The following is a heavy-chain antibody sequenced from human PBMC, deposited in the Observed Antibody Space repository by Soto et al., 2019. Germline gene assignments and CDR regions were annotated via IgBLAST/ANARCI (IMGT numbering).Heavy chain of an antibody. CDR2: IIPILGTA. V-gene: IGHV1-69*06. Sequence: QVQLVQSGAEVKKPGSSVKVSCKASGVTFSSYVINWVRQAPGQGLEWLGGIIPILGTANYAQKFRGRVTLTRDTSTSTFYMELSSLRSEDTAVYYCAREENCRGGTCYSEYFHHWGQGTLVTDSS. J-gene: IGHJ1*01. CDR1: GVTFSSYV. CDR3: AREENCRGGTCYSEYFHH. D-gene: IGHD2-15*01.